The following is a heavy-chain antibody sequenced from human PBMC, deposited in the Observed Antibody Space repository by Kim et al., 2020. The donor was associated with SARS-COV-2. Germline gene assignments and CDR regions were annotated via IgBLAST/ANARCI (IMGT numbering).Heavy chain of an antibody. V-gene: IGHV4-59*08. CDR1: GGSISTYY. J-gene: IGHJ4*02. Sequence: SQTLSLTCTVSGGSISTYYWSWIRQPPGKGLEWIGYIYYSGSTNYNPSLKSRVTISVDTSKNQFSLKLGSVTAADTAVYYCARHGSWYYYFDYWGQGTLVTVSS. CDR3: ARHGSWYYYFDY. D-gene: IGHD6-13*01. CDR2: IYYSGST.